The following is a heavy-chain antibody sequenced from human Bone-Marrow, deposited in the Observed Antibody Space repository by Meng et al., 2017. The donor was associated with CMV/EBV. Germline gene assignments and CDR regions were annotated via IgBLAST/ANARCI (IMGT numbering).Heavy chain of an antibody. CDR1: GGSVSSGSYY. J-gene: IGHJ6*02. CDR2: IYYSGST. D-gene: IGHD3-3*01. V-gene: IGHV4-61*01. Sequence: SETLSLTCTVSGGSVSSGSYYWSWIRQPPGKGLEWIGYIYYSGSTDYNPSLKSRVTISVDTSKNQFSLKLSSVTAADTAVYYCARDRNEIGWRASYYYGMYVWGQGTTVTVSS. CDR3: ARDRNEIGWRASYYYGMYV.